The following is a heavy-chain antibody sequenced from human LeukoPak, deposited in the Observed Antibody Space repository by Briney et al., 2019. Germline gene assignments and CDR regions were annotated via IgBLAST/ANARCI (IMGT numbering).Heavy chain of an antibody. D-gene: IGHD3-3*01. J-gene: IGHJ4*02. Sequence: SETLSLTCTVSGGSISSYYWSWIRQPAGKGLEWIGRIYTSGSTNYNPSLKSRVTMSVDTSKNRFSLKLSSVTAADTAVYYCARGRGTYYDFWSGYYFDYWGQGTLVTVSS. CDR2: IYTSGST. CDR3: ARGRGTYYDFWSGYYFDY. CDR1: GGSISSYY. V-gene: IGHV4-4*07.